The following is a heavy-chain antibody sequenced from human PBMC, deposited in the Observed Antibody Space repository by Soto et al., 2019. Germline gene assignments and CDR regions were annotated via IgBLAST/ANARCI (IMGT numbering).Heavy chain of an antibody. CDR1: SGSISSSNW. J-gene: IGHJ3*02. CDR2: IYHSGST. CDR3: ARNGDMVRGVTAGDAFDI. V-gene: IGHV4-4*02. Sequence: SETLSLTCAVSSGSISSSNWWSWVRQPPGKGLEWIGEIYHSGSTNYNPSLKSRVTISVDKSKNQFSLKLSSVTAADTAVYYCARNGDMVRGVTAGDAFDIWGQGTMVTVSS. D-gene: IGHD3-10*01.